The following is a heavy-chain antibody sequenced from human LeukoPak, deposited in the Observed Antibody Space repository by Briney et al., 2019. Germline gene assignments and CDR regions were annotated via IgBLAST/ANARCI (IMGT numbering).Heavy chain of an antibody. J-gene: IGHJ4*02. CDR3: ARENNTWNDLDY. CDR1: GYTFTSYG. D-gene: IGHD1-1*01. Sequence: ASVKVSCKASGYTFTSYGISWVRQAPGQGLEWMGWISAYNGNTNYAQKLQGRVTMTTDTSTSTAYMELRSLRSNDTAVYFCARENNTWNDLDYWGQGTLVTVPS. CDR2: ISAYNGNT. V-gene: IGHV1-18*01.